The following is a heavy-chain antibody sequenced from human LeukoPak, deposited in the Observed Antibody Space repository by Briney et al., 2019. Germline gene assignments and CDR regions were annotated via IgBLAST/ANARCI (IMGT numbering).Heavy chain of an antibody. D-gene: IGHD3-10*01. CDR2: ISGSGGST. J-gene: IGHJ4*02. V-gene: IGHV3-23*01. Sequence: GGSLRLSCAASGFTFSSYAMSWVRQAPGEGLEWVSAISGSGGSTYYADSVKGRFTISRDNSKNTLYLQMNSLRAEDTAVYYCAKVAWFGELGDYFDYWGQGTLVTVSS. CDR3: AKVAWFGELGDYFDY. CDR1: GFTFSSYA.